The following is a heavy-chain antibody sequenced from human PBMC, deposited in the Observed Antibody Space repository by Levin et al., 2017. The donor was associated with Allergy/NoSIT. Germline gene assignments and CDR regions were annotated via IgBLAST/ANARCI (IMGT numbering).Heavy chain of an antibody. CDR1: GFTFSSYG. CDR3: AKPVPPWLVEARAFDI. J-gene: IGHJ3*02. D-gene: IGHD3-9*01. CDR2: ISYDGSNK. Sequence: GGSLRLSCAASGFTFSSYGMHWVRQAPGKGLEWVAVISYDGSNKYYADSVKGRFTISRDNSKNTLYLQMNSLRAEDTAVYYCAKPVPPWLVEARAFDIWGQGTMVTVSS. V-gene: IGHV3-30*18.